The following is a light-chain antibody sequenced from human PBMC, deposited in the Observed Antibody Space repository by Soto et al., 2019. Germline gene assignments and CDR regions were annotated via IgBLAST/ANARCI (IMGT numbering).Light chain of an antibody. V-gene: IGLV2-14*01. CDR2: DDS. CDR1: SSDVGGYNY. Sequence: QSVLTQPASVSGSPGQTITISCTGTSSDVGGYNYVSWYQQHPGKAPKLMIYDDSNRPSGVSNRFSGSKSANTASLTISGLQAEDEADYYCSSHTSSSTSYVFGTGTQLTVL. J-gene: IGLJ1*01. CDR3: SSHTSSSTSYV.